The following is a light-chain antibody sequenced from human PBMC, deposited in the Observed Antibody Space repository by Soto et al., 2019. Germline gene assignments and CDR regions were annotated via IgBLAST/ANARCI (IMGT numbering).Light chain of an antibody. CDR3: QQYSNWPPWT. J-gene: IGKJ1*01. V-gene: IGKV3-15*01. CDR2: GAS. CDR1: QSVSSN. Sequence: EIVMTQSPATLSVSPGERATLSCRASQSVSSNLAWYQQKPGQAPRLLIYGASTRATGIPARFSGSGSGTEFTLTISGLQSEDFAVYYCQQYSNWPPWTFGQGTKVEIK.